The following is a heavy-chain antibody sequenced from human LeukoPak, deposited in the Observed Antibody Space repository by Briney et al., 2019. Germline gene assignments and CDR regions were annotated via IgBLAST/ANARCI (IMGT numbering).Heavy chain of an antibody. CDR3: ARDRGLYDSSGYYYLDY. Sequence: GGSLRLSCAASGFTFSSYWMTWVRQAPGKGLEWVANIKRDGSEKNHLDSRFTISRDNAKNSLYLQMNSLRAEDTAVYYCARDRGLYDSSGYYYLDYWGQGTLVTVSS. D-gene: IGHD3-22*01. J-gene: IGHJ4*02. CDR2: IKRDGSEK. V-gene: IGHV3-7*01. CDR1: GFTFSSYW.